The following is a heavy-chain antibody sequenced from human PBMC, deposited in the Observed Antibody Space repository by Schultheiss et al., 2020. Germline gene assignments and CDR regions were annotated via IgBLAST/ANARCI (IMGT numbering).Heavy chain of an antibody. CDR1: GFTFSSYS. CDR3: AKDYAGFGELLPPR. D-gene: IGHD3-10*01. V-gene: IGHV3-23*01. CDR2: ISGSGGST. J-gene: IGHJ4*02. Sequence: GGSLRLSCAASGFTFSSYSMNWVRQAPGKGLEWVSAISGSGGSTYYADSVKGRFTISRDNSKNTLYLQMNSLRAEDTAVYYCAKDYAGFGELLPPRWGQGTLVTVSS.